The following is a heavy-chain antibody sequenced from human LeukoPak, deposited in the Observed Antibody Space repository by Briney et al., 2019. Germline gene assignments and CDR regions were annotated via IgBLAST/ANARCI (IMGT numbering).Heavy chain of an antibody. CDR3: AKDLDCSSSSCGAFDM. CDR2: ISPSGTNT. D-gene: IGHD2-2*01. CDR1: GFTFGDYA. V-gene: IGHV3-23*01. Sequence: GGSLRLSCTASGFTFGDYAMSWFRQAPGKGLEWVSGISPSGTNTYHANSVKGRFTISRDNPKNTLYLQMNSLRADDTAIYYRAKDLDCSSSSCGAFDMWGQGTMVTVSS. J-gene: IGHJ3*02.